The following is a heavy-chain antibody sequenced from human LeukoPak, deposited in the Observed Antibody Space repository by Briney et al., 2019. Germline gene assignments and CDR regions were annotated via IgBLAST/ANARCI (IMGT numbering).Heavy chain of an antibody. D-gene: IGHD2-2*01. V-gene: IGHV3-74*01. CDR2: INSDGSST. J-gene: IGHJ4*02. Sequence: GGSLRLSSAASGFTFSSYWMHWVRQAPGKGLVWVSRINSDGSSTSYADSVKGRFTISRDNAKNTLYLQMNSLRAEDTAVYYCARGGYCSSTSCYYFDYWGQGTLVTVSS. CDR1: GFTFSSYW. CDR3: ARGGYCSSTSCYYFDY.